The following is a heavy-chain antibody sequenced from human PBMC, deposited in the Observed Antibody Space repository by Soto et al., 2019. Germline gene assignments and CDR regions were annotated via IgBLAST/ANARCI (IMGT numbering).Heavy chain of an antibody. J-gene: IGHJ4*02. CDR3: ARVYGSGSYYFLGYEY. CDR2: ISAYNGNT. Sequence: ASVKISCKASGYTFTSYGISWVRQAPGQGLEWMGWISAYNGNTNYAQKLQGRVTMTTDTSTSTAYMELRSLRSDDTAVYYCARVYGSGSYYFLGYEYWGKGTLVTVSS. V-gene: IGHV1-18*01. CDR1: GYTFTSYG. D-gene: IGHD3-10*01.